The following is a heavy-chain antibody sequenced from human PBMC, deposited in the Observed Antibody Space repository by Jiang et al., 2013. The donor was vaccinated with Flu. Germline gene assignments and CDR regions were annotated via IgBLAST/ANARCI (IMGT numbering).Heavy chain of an antibody. D-gene: IGHD3-10*01. CDR2: ISYSGSA. CDR3: AIGIFGESLGY. V-gene: IGHV4-59*02. J-gene: IGHJ4*02. Sequence: PGLVKPSETLSLTCAVSGDSVISFYWSWIRQPPGKGLEWIGYISYSGSANYNPSLKSRVTLSVDTSKNQFSLRLTSVTAADTAVYYCAIGIFGESLGYWGRGTLVTVSS. CDR1: GDSVISFY.